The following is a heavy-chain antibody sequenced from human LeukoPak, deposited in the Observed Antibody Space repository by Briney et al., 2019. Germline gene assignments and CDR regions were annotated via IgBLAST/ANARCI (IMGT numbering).Heavy chain of an antibody. CDR1: GFTFSIFW. J-gene: IGHJ4*02. CDR2: IHPEGNEK. Sequence: GGSLRLSCAVSGFTFSIFWMSWVRQAPGRGLEWVANIHPEGNEKYHVESVKGRFTISRDNAKNSLFLQMNGLRVEDTAVYYCARGDAFSGDHWGQGTLVTVSS. CDR3: ARGDAFSGDH. V-gene: IGHV3-7*04.